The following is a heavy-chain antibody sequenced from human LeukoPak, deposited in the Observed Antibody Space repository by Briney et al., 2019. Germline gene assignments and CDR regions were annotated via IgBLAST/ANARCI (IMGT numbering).Heavy chain of an antibody. CDR3: ARGGRGFWSGYAARAFDI. CDR1: GGSFSGYY. D-gene: IGHD3-3*01. V-gene: IGHV4-34*01. CDR2: INHSGST. J-gene: IGHJ3*02. Sequence: SETLSLTCAVYGGSFSGYYWSWILQPPGKGLEWIGEINHSGSTNYNPSLKSRVTISVDTSKNQFSLKLSSVTAADTAVYYCARGGRGFWSGYAARAFDIWGQGTMVTVSS.